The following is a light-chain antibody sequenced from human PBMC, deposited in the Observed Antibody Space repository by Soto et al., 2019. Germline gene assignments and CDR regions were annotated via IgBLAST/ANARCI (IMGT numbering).Light chain of an antibody. CDR3: CSYAGRYIYV. CDR2: DVN. J-gene: IGLJ1*01. CDR1: SSDVGGYNY. Sequence: QSALTQPRSVSGSPGQSVSISCTGTSSDVGGYNYVSWYQQHPGKAPKVMIYDVNKRPSWVPDRFSGSKSGNTASLTISGLQSEDEADYYCCSYAGRYIYVFGTGTKLTVL. V-gene: IGLV2-11*01.